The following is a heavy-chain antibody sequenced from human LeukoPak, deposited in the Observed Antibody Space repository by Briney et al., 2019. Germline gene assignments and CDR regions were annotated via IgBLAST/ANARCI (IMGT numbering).Heavy chain of an antibody. D-gene: IGHD5-18*01. CDR1: GGAVGRYS. CDR2: IVPTFETA. CDR3: ARDRGHCDTARCYINWFDP. Sequence: GASVNVSCKASGGAVGRYSISWARPAPGQGLEWMGGIVPTFETANYAQKFQDRLTITADESTDTVYMELSSLTSEDTAVYYCARDRGHCDTARCYINWFDPWGQGTLVTVSP. V-gene: IGHV1-69*13. J-gene: IGHJ5*02.